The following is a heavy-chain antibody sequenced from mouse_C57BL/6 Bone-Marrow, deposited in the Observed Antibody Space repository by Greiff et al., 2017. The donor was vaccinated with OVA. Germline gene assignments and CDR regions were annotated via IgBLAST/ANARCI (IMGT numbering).Heavy chain of an antibody. D-gene: IGHD3-2*02. Sequence: EVKLQESGGDLVKPGGSLKLSCAASGFTFSSYGMSWVRQTPDKRLAWVATISSGGSYTYYPDSVKGRFTISRDNAKNTLYLQMSSLKSEDTAMYYCAKKDSSGPFAYWGQGTLVTVSA. V-gene: IGHV5-6*01. CDR3: AKKDSSGPFAY. CDR1: GFTFSSYG. CDR2: ISSGGSYT. J-gene: IGHJ3*01.